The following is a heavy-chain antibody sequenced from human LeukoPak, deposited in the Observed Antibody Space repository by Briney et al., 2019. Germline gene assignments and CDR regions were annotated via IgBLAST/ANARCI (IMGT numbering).Heavy chain of an antibody. CDR1: GFTFSSYG. Sequence: GGSLRLSCAASGFTFSSYGMHWVRQAPGKGLEWVAFIRYDGSNKYYADSVKGRFTISRDNSKNTLYLQMNSLRAEDTAVYYCAKDLDGYNWFQLANEKPGTIDYWGQGTLVTVSS. D-gene: IGHD5-24*01. CDR2: IRYDGSNK. V-gene: IGHV3-30*02. J-gene: IGHJ4*02. CDR3: AKDLDGYNWFQLANEKPGTIDY.